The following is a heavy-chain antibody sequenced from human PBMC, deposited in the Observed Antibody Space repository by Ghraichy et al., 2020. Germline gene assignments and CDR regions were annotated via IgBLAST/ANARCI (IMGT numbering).Heavy chain of an antibody. V-gene: IGHV3-13*01. D-gene: IGHD5-12*01. Sequence: GESLNISCAAAGFTFSIYDMHWVRQPTGKCLEWVASTGTTGDTYYAGSVKDRFTISRDNAKNSLFLQMSSLRAEDTAVYYCARGGSGGSASGYFRSHPLDYWGQGTLVTVSS. CDR2: TGTTGDT. CDR1: GFTFSIYD. CDR3: ARGGSGGSASGYFRSHPLDY. J-gene: IGHJ4*02.